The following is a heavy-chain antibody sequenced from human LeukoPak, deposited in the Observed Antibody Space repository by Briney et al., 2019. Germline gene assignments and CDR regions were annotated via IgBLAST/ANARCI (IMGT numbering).Heavy chain of an antibody. V-gene: IGHV3-74*01. CDR3: ARVQRSSSGWYEAGLDY. CDR2: INSDGSIT. Sequence: GGSLRLSCAASGFTFSSYWMYWVRQAPGKGLVWVSHINSDGSITSYADSVKGRFTISRDNAENTLYLQMNSLIAEDTAVYYCARVQRSSSGWYEAGLDYWGQGTLVTVSS. CDR1: GFTFSSYW. D-gene: IGHD6-19*01. J-gene: IGHJ4*02.